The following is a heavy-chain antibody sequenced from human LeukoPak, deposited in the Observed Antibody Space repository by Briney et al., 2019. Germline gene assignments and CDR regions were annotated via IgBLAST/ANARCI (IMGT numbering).Heavy chain of an antibody. CDR3: AKGRVVGATNRPFDY. CDR1: GFTFSSYA. J-gene: IGHJ4*02. CDR2: ICGSGGSA. D-gene: IGHD2-15*01. V-gene: IGHV3-23*01. Sequence: PGGSLRLSCTASGFTFSSYAMSWVRQAPGKGLEWVSVICGSGGSAYYADSVKGRFTISRDNSKNTLYLQMNSLRVEDMAVYYCAKGRVVGATNRPFDYWGQGTLVTVSS.